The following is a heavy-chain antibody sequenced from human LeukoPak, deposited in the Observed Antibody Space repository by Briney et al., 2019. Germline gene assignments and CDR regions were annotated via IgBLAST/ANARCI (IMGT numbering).Heavy chain of an antibody. V-gene: IGHV3-48*01. D-gene: IGHD2-21*01. CDR3: VRTLVSFPI. CDR2: INSGSRAM. J-gene: IGHJ4*02. Sequence: GGPLRLSCAASGFTFSTYDMNWVRQAPGKGLEWISYINSGSRAMYYADSVKGRFTISRDNAKNSLYLHMNSLRVEDTAAYYCVRTLVSFPIWGQGTLVTVSS. CDR1: GFTFSTYD.